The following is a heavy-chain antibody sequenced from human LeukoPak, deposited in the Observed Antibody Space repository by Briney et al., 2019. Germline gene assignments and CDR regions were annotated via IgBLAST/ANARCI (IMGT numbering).Heavy chain of an antibody. CDR3: AREAYNWNYSSYYYYYYMDV. J-gene: IGHJ6*03. Sequence: GGSLRLSCAASGFTFDDYTMHWVRQAPGKGLEWVSLISWDGGSTYYADSVKGRFTISRDNSKNSLYLQMNSLRAEDTALYYCAREAYNWNYSSYYYYYYMDVWGKGTTVTVSS. CDR1: GFTFDDYT. D-gene: IGHD1-7*01. CDR2: ISWDGGST. V-gene: IGHV3-43*01.